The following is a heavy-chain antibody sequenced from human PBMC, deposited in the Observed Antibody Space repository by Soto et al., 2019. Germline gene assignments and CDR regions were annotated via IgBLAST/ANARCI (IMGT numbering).Heavy chain of an antibody. CDR1: GGSISSDY. J-gene: IGHJ4*02. CDR2: VHYTGST. V-gene: IGHV4-59*08. D-gene: IGHD1-1*01. CDR3: ARWNVGRFDY. Sequence: SETLPLTCTVSGGSISSDYWMWIRQPPGKGLEWIGYVHYTGSTNYNPSLRSRVTISLDTSRTQFSLRLNSVTAADTAVYYCARWNVGRFDYWGQGTLVTVSS.